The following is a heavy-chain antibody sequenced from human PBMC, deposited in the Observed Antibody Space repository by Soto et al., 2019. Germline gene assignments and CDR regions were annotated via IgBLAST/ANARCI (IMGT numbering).Heavy chain of an antibody. CDR3: ARDVGKCSSGICSPALDH. J-gene: IGHJ4*02. CDR2: IWYDGSNK. D-gene: IGHD2-15*01. V-gene: IGHV3-33*01. CDR1: GFTFSNYG. Sequence: PGGSLRLSCATSGFTFSNYGFHWVRQAPGKGLEWVTVIWYDGSNKFYADSVKGRFTISRDNSKNTLYLEMNSLRGEDTAVYFCARDVGKCSSGICSPALDHWGQGTLVTVSS.